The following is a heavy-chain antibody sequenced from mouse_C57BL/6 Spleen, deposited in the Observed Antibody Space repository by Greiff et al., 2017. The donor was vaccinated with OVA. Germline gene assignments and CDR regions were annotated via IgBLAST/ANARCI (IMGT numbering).Heavy chain of an antibody. V-gene: IGHV1-26*01. D-gene: IGHD2-4*01. CDR1: GYTFTDYY. Sequence: VQLQQSGPELVKPGASVKISCKASGYTFTDYYMNWVKQSHGKSLEWIGDINPNNGGTSYNQKFKGKATLTVDKSSSTAYMELRSLTSEDSAVYYCARWGLRRTVFAYWGQGTLVTVSA. CDR2: INPNNGGT. CDR3: ARWGLRRTVFAY. J-gene: IGHJ3*01.